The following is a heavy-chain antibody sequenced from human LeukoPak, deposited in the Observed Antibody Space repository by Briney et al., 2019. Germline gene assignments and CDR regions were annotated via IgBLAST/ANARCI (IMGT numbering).Heavy chain of an antibody. D-gene: IGHD1-26*01. CDR3: ARVVGASHHTVDY. CDR1: GFTVSAYS. V-gene: IGHV3-53*01. J-gene: IGHJ4*02. CDR2: IYSGDRT. Sequence: GRSLRLSCAASGFTVSAYSMGWVRQAPGKVLEWLSLIYSGDRTYHADSVKGRFTVSRDDSENTLSLQMNSLRVEDTALYFCARVVGASHHTVDYWGQGALVTVSS.